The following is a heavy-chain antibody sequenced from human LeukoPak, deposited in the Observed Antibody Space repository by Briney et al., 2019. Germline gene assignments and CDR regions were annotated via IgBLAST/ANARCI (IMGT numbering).Heavy chain of an antibody. CDR1: GGSISSSSYY. CDR2: IYHSGST. CDR3: ARVEYQLPQLDY. J-gene: IGHJ4*02. D-gene: IGHD2-2*01. V-gene: IGHV4-39*07. Sequence: NPSETLSLTCTVSGGSISSSSYYWGWIRQPPGKGLEWIGSIYHSGSTYYNPSLKSRVTISVDRSKNQFSLKLSSVTAADTAVYYCARVEYQLPQLDYWGQGTLVTVSS.